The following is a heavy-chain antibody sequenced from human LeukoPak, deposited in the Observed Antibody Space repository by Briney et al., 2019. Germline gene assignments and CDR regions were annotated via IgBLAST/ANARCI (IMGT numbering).Heavy chain of an antibody. CDR2: IIPIFGTA. Sequence: SVKVSCKASGGTFIIYAISWVRQAPGQGLEWMGGIIPIFGTANYAQKFQGRLTINADESTSTAYMAMSSLRSEDTAVYYCARPIYYNLTGYRFSAFDIWGQGTMVTVSS. D-gene: IGHD3-9*01. J-gene: IGHJ3*02. CDR1: GGTFIIYA. CDR3: ARPIYYNLTGYRFSAFDI. V-gene: IGHV1-69*13.